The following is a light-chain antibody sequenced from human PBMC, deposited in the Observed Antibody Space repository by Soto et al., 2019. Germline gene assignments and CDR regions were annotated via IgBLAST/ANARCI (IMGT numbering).Light chain of an antibody. CDR3: QQYGSSRWT. CDR2: GAS. CDR1: QSVSSN. V-gene: IGKV3-15*01. Sequence: ETVMTQSPATLSVSPGERATLSCRASQSVSSNLAWYQQRPGQAPRLLIYGASTRATGVPARFSGSGSGTEFALTISSLQSEDFAVYYCQQYGSSRWTFGQGTKVEIK. J-gene: IGKJ1*01.